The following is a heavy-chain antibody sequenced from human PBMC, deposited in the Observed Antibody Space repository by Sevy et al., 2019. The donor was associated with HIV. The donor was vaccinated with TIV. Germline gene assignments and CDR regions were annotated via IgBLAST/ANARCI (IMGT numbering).Heavy chain of an antibody. D-gene: IGHD3-22*01. CDR3: ELYYYDSSGYSTNAFDI. CDR1: GYTFTSYD. V-gene: IGHV1-8*01. J-gene: IGHJ3*02. CDR2: MNPNSGNT. Sequence: ASVKVSCKASGYTFTSYDINWVRQATGQGLEWMGWMNPNSGNTGYAQKFQGRVTMTRNTSISTAYMELSSLRSEDTAVYYCELYYYDSSGYSTNAFDIWGQGTMVTVSS.